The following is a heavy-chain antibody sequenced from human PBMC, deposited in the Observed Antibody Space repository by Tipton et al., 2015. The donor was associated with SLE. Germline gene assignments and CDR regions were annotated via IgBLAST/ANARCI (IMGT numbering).Heavy chain of an antibody. CDR3: ARDHSSGPPVFDY. V-gene: IGHV3-48*01. CDR1: GFTFSSYS. CDR2: ISSSSSTI. D-gene: IGHD6-19*01. Sequence: SLRLSCAASGFTFSSYSMNWVRQAPGKGLEWVSYISSSSSTIYYADSVKGRFTISRDNAKNSLYLQMNNLRAEDTAVYYCARDHSSGPPVFDYWGQGTLVTVSS. J-gene: IGHJ4*02.